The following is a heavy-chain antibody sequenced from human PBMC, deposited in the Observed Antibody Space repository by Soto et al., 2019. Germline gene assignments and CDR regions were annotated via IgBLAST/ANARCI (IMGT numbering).Heavy chain of an antibody. CDR1: GFTFSSYG. Sequence: QVQLVESGGGVVQPGRSLRLSCAASGFTFSSYGMHWVRQAPGKGLEWVAVIWYDGSNKYYVDSVMGRFTISRDNSKNTVYLQRNSLRAEDTAVYSCARGVAGSYGMDVWGQGTTVTFSS. CDR3: ARGVAGSYGMDV. D-gene: IGHD6-19*01. V-gene: IGHV3-33*01. J-gene: IGHJ6*02. CDR2: IWYDGSNK.